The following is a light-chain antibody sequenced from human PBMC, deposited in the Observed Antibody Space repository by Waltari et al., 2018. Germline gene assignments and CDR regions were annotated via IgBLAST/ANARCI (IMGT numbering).Light chain of an antibody. J-gene: IGKJ1*01. CDR3: QQYYSSPTT. CDR1: RSVLYTSNNKNY. V-gene: IGKV4-1*01. Sequence: DIVMTQSPDSLAVSLGERATINCKSSRSVLYTSNNKNYLAWYQQKPGQPPKLLIYWASTLDYGVPDRFSGSGSGTDFTLTISSLQAEDVAVYSCQQYYSSPTTFGQGTKVEIK. CDR2: WAS.